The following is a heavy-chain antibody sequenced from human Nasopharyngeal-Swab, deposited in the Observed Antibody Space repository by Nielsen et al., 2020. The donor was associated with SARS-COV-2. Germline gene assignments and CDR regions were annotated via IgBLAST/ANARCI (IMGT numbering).Heavy chain of an antibody. Sequence: GGSLRLSCAASGFTFSNYWLHWVRQAPGKGLVWVSRISGDGSDISYADSVKGRFTISRDNSKNTLYLQMNSLRAEDTAVYYCAREVDSSGLVDYWGQGTLVTVSS. CDR2: ISGDGSDI. V-gene: IGHV3-74*01. J-gene: IGHJ4*02. CDR1: GFTFSNYW. CDR3: AREVDSSGLVDY. D-gene: IGHD6-19*01.